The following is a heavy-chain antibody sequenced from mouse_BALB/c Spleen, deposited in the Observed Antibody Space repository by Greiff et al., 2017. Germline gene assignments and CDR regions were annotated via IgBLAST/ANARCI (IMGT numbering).Heavy chain of an antibody. CDR3: ARGGTRGFDY. D-gene: IGHD3-3*01. CDR1: GYTFTSYW. CDR2: INPSTGYT. Sequence: VQLQQSGAELAKPGASVKMSCKASGYTFTSYWMHWVKQRPGQGLEWIGDINPSTGYTEYNQKFKDKATLTADKSSSTAYMQRSSLTSEDSAVYYCARGGTRGFDYWGQGTTLTVSA. V-gene: IGHV1-7*01. J-gene: IGHJ2*01.